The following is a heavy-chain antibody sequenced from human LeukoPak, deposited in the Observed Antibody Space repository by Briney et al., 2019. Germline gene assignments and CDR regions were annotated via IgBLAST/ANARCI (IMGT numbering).Heavy chain of an antibody. CDR3: ARDLSRSHSVDY. D-gene: IGHD1-26*01. CDR1: GFTIRSNY. CDR2: ISWDGNVK. J-gene: IGHJ4*02. V-gene: IGHV3-30*03. Sequence: GGSLRLSCAASGFTIRSNYMSWVRQAPGKGLEWLAFISWDGNVKYCADSVEGRFTISRDSPKNTLSLQMNSLRAEDTAVYYCARDLSRSHSVDYWGQGTLVTVSS.